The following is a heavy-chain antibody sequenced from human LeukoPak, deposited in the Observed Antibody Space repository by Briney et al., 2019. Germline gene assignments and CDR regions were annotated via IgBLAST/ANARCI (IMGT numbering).Heavy chain of an antibody. CDR1: GYIFTGYF. Sequence: ASVKVSCKTSGYIFTGYFMHWVRQAPGQGLEWMGRINPNSGGTNYAQKFQGRVTMTRDTSISTAYMELSRLRSDDTAVYYCARDLAQGSGWYYFDYWGQGTLVTVSS. CDR2: INPNSGGT. J-gene: IGHJ4*02. D-gene: IGHD6-19*01. V-gene: IGHV1-2*06. CDR3: ARDLAQGSGWYYFDY.